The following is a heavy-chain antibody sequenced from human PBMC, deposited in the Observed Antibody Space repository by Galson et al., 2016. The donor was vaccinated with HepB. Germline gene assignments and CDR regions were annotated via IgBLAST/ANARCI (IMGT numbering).Heavy chain of an antibody. J-gene: IGHJ4*02. D-gene: IGHD3-3*01. CDR2: ISSSSGSI. Sequence: SLRLSCAASGFTFSSYGINWVRQAPGMGLEWISYISSSSGSIYYADSVRGRFTISRDNAKNSLYLQMNSLRDDDTAVYYCARGAGNTNFGVVTHFDHWGQGTLVTVSS. CDR3: ARGAGNTNFGVVTHFDH. V-gene: IGHV3-48*02. CDR1: GFTFSSYG.